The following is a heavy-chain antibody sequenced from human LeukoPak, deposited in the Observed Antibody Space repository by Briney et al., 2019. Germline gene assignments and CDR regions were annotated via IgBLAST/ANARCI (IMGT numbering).Heavy chain of an antibody. CDR1: GFTFSSYA. V-gene: IGHV3-23*01. D-gene: IGHD5-18*01. J-gene: IGHJ6*03. CDR3: AKDPTWAVDTAMVFPYYYYMDV. Sequence: GGSLRLSCAASGFTFSSYAMSWVRQAPGKGLELVSAISGSGGSTYYADSVKGRFTISRDNSKNTLYLQMNSLRAEDTAVYYCAKDPTWAVDTAMVFPYYYYMDVWGKGTTVTVSS. CDR2: ISGSGGST.